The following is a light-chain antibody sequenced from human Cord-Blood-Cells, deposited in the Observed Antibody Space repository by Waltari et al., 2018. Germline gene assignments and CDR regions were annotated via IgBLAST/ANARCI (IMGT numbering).Light chain of an antibody. CDR1: SSAVGGYNY. V-gene: IGLV2-8*01. CDR3: SSYAGSNNVV. CDR2: EVS. Sequence: QSALTQPPSASGSPGQSVTISCTGTSSAVGGYNYFSWYQQHPGTAPKLMIYEVSNRPAGVPDRFSGSKSGNTASLTVSGLQAEDEADYYCSSYAGSNNVVFGGGTKLTVL. J-gene: IGLJ2*01.